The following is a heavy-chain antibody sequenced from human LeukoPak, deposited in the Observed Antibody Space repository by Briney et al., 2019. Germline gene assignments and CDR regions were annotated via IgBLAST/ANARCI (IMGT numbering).Heavy chain of an antibody. CDR2: ISYSGIS. CDR1: GGSISSSSYY. V-gene: IGHV4-39*01. CDR3: ASGIRYSGTYASFDY. D-gene: IGHD1-26*01. Sequence: PSGTLSLTCTVSGGSISSSSYYWGWIRQPPGKVLEWIGSISYSGISNYNPSLKSRATISVDSSKTQFSLKLTSVTAADTAVYYCASGIRYSGTYASFDYWGQGTLVTVSS. J-gene: IGHJ4*02.